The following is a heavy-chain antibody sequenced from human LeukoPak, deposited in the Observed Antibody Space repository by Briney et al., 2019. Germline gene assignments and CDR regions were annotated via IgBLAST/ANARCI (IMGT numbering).Heavy chain of an antibody. Sequence: ASVKVSCKASGYTFTGYYMHWVRQAPGQGREWMGWSNPNSGGTNYAQKFQGRVTMTRDTSISTAYMELSRLRSDDTAVYYCARDFGIAAAEEYWFDPWGQGTLVTVSS. V-gene: IGHV1-2*02. CDR1: GYTFTGYY. CDR3: ARDFGIAAAEEYWFDP. J-gene: IGHJ5*02. CDR2: SNPNSGGT. D-gene: IGHD6-13*01.